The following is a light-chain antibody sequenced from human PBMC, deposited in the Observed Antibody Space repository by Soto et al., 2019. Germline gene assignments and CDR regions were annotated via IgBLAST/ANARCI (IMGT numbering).Light chain of an antibody. CDR2: GAS. CDR1: QSVGRN. V-gene: IGKV3-15*01. CDR3: QQYNHWPPLT. J-gene: IGKJ4*01. Sequence: EIVMTQSPATLSVSPGERATLSCRASQSVGRNLAWYQQKPGQAPRLLIYGASTRATGIPARFSGSGSGTEFTLTISSLQSEDFAIYACQQYNHWPPLTFGRGTKVEIK.